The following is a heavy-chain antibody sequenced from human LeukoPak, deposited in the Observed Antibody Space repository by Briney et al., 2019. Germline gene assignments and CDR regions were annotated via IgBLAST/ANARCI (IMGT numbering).Heavy chain of an antibody. J-gene: IGHJ4*02. CDR3: ARLYSGSYIY. CDR2: LNHSGST. V-gene: IGHV4-34*01. CDR1: GGSFSGYY. Sequence: PSETLSLTCAVYGGSFSGYYWSGIRQPPGKGLEWIGELNHSGSTNYNPPLKSRVTISVDTSKNQFSLTLSSVTAADTAVYYCARLYSGSYIYWGQGTLVTVSS. D-gene: IGHD1-26*01.